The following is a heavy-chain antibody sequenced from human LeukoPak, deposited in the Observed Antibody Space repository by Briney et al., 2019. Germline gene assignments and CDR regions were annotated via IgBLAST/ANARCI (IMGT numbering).Heavy chain of an antibody. CDR3: ARPQKAYYYDSSGYSLDY. J-gene: IGHJ4*02. D-gene: IGHD3-22*01. Sequence: GESLKISCKGSGYSFTNYWIGWVRQMPGKGLEWMGIIYPGDSDTRYSPSFQGQVTISADKSISTAYLQWSSLKASDTAMYYCARPQKAYYYDSSGYSLDYRGQGTLVTVSS. CDR1: GYSFTNYW. V-gene: IGHV5-51*01. CDR2: IYPGDSDT.